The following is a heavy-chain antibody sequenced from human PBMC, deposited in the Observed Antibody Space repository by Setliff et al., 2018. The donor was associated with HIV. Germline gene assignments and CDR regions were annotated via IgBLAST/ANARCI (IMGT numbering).Heavy chain of an antibody. CDR2: INVGNGDT. D-gene: IGHD3-10*01. CDR1: GYTFTTYS. J-gene: IGHJ4*02. Sequence: ASVKVSCKASGYTFTTYSLHWVRQAPGQSLEWMGWINVGNGDTKYSRELQGRIIITRDTSANTAYMELSSLRFDDTAVYFCARGALLAAFDFDHWGQGTLVTVSS. V-gene: IGHV1-3*01. CDR3: ARGALLAAFDFDH.